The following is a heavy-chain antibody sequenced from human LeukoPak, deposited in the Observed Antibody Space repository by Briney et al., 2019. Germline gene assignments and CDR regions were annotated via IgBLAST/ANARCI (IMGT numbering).Heavy chain of an antibody. D-gene: IGHD1-14*01. V-gene: IGHV4-39*07. CDR1: GGSITNNSDY. J-gene: IGHJ6*03. CDR3: AKEGREFDSTGSRYYYYYMDV. Sequence: SETLSLTCTVSGGSITNNSDYWGCIRQPPGKGLEWIGSIYYSGSTYYNPSLKSRVAISVDTSKNQFSLKLNSVTAADTAVYYCAKEGREFDSTGSRYYYYYMDVWGKGTTVTVSS. CDR2: IYYSGST.